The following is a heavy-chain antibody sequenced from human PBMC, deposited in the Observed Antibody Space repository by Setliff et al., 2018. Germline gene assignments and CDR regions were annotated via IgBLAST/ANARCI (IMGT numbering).Heavy chain of an antibody. J-gene: IGHJ5*02. CDR2: IGVYTGKT. D-gene: IGHD3-22*01. Sequence: GASVKVSCKASGYKFADYGITWVRQAPGQGLEWMGWIGVYTGKTYYAHKFQDRVTMTTDTSTGTAYLELRSLRSDDTAVYYCSRINFYVSSGYYYAPDLRGQGTLVTVSS. CDR1: GYKFADYG. V-gene: IGHV1-18*01. CDR3: SRINFYVSSGYYYAPDL.